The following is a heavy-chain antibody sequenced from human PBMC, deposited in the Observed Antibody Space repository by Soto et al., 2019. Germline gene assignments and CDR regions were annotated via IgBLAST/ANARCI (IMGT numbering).Heavy chain of an antibody. V-gene: IGHV3-30-3*01. CDR3: ARETLPFLEWLLPYYYGRDV. CDR1: GFTFSSYA. CDR2: ISYDGSNK. J-gene: IGHJ6*01. Sequence: QVQLVESGGGVVQPGRSLRLSCAASGFTFSSYAMHWVRQAPGKGLEWVAVISYDGSNKYYADSVKGRFTISRDNSKNTLYLQRISMRAEDTAVYYCARETLPFLEWLLPYYYGRDVCGHGSTVAVSS. D-gene: IGHD3-3*01.